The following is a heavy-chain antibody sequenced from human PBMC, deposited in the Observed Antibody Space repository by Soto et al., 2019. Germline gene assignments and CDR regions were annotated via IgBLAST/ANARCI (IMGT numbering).Heavy chain of an antibody. D-gene: IGHD6-13*01. V-gene: IGHV1-69*01. CDR1: EGTFNSYA. Sequence: QAQVVQSGAEVRKPGSSVKLSCKASEGTFNSYAIAWVRQAPGQGLEWMGGIIPYYNTLNYAQKFQDRVTITADDSTNTVYMELSSLRSDDTAVYSCASGASRWYPYFLDSWAQGTLVTVSS. J-gene: IGHJ4*02. CDR3: ASGASRWYPYFLDS. CDR2: IIPYYNTL.